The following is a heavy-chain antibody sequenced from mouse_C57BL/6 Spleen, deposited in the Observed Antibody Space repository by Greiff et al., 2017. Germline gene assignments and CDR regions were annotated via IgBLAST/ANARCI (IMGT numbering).Heavy chain of an antibody. V-gene: IGHV1-15*01. D-gene: IGHD4-1*01. J-gene: IGHJ3*01. CDR3: TREGASWAWCAY. CDR2: IDPETGGT. CDR1: GYTFTDYE. Sequence: QVQLQQSGAELVRPGASVTLSCKASGYTFTDYEMHWVKQTPVHGLAWIGAIDPETGGTAYNQKFKGKAILTADKSSSTAYMELRSLTSEDSAVYYCTREGASWAWCAYWGQGTLVTVSA.